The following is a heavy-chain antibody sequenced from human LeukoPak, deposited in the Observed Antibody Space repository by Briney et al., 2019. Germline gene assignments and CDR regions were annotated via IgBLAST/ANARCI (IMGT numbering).Heavy chain of an antibody. CDR2: ISAYNGNT. D-gene: IGHD5-18*01. V-gene: IGHV1-18*01. J-gene: IGHJ6*03. Sequence: GASVKVSCKASGYTFTSYGISWVRQAPGQGLEWMGWISAYNGNTNYAQKLQGRVTMTTDTSTSTAYMELRSLRSDDTAVYYCARDTPVDTAMDNNYYYYYMDVWGKGTTVTVSS. CDR1: GYTFTSYG. CDR3: ARDTPVDTAMDNNYYYYYMDV.